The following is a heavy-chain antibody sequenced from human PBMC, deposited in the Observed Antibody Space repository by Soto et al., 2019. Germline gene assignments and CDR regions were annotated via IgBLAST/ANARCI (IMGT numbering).Heavy chain of an antibody. CDR1: GYTFNKYS. CDR3: ARDHAGSGWFRFDY. V-gene: IGHV1-18*01. J-gene: IGHJ4*02. D-gene: IGHD6-19*01. Sequence: QVQLVQSGAEVKKPGASVKVSCKASGYTFNKYSISWVRQAPGQGLEWMGWISAYNGDTNYTRQLQGRVTLTTDTSTSTAYMELRYLRSDDTAMYYCARDHAGSGWFRFDYWGQGTLVTVSS. CDR2: ISAYNGDT.